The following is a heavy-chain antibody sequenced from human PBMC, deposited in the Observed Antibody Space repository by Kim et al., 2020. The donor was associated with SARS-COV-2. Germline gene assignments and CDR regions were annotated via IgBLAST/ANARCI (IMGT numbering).Heavy chain of an antibody. J-gene: IGHJ4*02. CDR2: ISAYNGNT. CDR1: GYTFTSYG. V-gene: IGHV1-18*01. D-gene: IGHD3-16*02. CDR3: SRGSMIKFGGVIALAYYFDY. Sequence: ASVKVPCKASGYTFTSYGISWVRQAPGQGLEWMGWISAYNGNTNYAQNLQGRVTITTDTSTRTAYMELRSLRADDTAVYYCSRGSMIKFGGVIALAYYFDYWGQGTLVTVSS.